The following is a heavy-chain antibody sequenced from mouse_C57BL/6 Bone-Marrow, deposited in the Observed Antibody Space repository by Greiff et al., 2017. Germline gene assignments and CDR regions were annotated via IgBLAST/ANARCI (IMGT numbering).Heavy chain of an antibody. CDR2: ISSGGSYP. CDR1: GFTFSSYG. J-gene: IGHJ4*01. V-gene: IGHV5-6*01. Sequence: EVKVVESGGDLVKPGGSLKLSCAASGFTFSSYGMSWVRQTPDKRLEWVATISSGGSYPYYPDSVKGRFTLSRDNAKNTLYLQMSSLKAEDTDMYYCARESMDYWGQGTSVTVSS. CDR3: ARESMDY.